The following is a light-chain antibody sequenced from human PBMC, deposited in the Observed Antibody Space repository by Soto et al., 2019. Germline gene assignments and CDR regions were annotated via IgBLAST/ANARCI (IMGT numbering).Light chain of an antibody. Sequence: EIVLTQSPATLSVSLGHSATLSCRASQSVSLSLAWYQMRPGQPPRLLIYGASTRATDIPARFSGSGSGTDCTLTISSLQSEDFAVYFCQQYHIWPSWTFGQGTKVELK. CDR3: QQYHIWPSWT. CDR1: QSVSLS. V-gene: IGKV3-15*01. J-gene: IGKJ1*01. CDR2: GAS.